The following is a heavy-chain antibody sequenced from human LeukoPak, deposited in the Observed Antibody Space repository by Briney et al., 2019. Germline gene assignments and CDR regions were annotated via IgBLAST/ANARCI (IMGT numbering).Heavy chain of an antibody. Sequence: SETLSLTCAVYGGSFSGYYWSWIRQPPGKGLEWIGEINHSGSTNYNPSLKSRVTISVDTSKNQFSLKLSSLTAADTAVYYCGQGRRIFHIGTRARNWFGPWGQGTLVTVSS. V-gene: IGHV4-34*01. CDR2: INHSGST. J-gene: IGHJ5*02. CDR3: GQGRRIFHIGTRARNWFGP. D-gene: IGHD3-3*01. CDR1: GGSFSGYY.